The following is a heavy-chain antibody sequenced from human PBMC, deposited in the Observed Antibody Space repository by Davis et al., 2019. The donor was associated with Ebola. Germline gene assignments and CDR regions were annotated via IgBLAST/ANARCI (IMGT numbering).Heavy chain of an antibody. CDR3: ARLGADLYFYYYMDV. V-gene: IGHV3-74*01. Sequence: HTGGSLRLSCAASGFTFSSHWMHWVRQVPGKGLVWISRMNSDGSSISYADFVKGRFTISRDNAKNTLYLQMNSLRAEDTAVYYCARLGADLYFYYYMDVWGKGTSVTVSS. CDR2: MNSDGSSI. CDR1: GFTFSSHW. J-gene: IGHJ6*03.